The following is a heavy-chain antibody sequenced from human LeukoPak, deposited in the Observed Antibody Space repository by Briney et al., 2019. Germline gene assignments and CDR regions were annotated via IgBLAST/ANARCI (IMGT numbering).Heavy chain of an antibody. Sequence: ASVKVSCKASGYTFTGYYMHWVRQAPGQGLEWMGWINPNSGGTNYAQKFQGRVTMTRDTSISTAYMELSRLRSDDTAVYYYAISIAAPAYFDYWGQGTLVTVSS. CDR1: GYTFTGYY. D-gene: IGHD6-13*01. CDR2: INPNSGGT. V-gene: IGHV1-2*02. CDR3: AISIAAPAYFDY. J-gene: IGHJ4*02.